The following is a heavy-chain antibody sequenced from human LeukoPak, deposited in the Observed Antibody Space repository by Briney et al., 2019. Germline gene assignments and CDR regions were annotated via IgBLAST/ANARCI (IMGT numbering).Heavy chain of an antibody. V-gene: IGHV4-59*01. Sequence: SETLSLTCTVSGGSISSYYWSWIRQPPGKGLEWIGYIYYSGSTNYNPSLKSRVTISVDTSKNQFSLKLSSVTAADTAVYYCAREEHCSSTSCYFDYWGQGTLVTVSS. D-gene: IGHD2-2*01. CDR2: IYYSGST. CDR1: GGSISSYY. CDR3: AREEHCSSTSCYFDY. J-gene: IGHJ4*02.